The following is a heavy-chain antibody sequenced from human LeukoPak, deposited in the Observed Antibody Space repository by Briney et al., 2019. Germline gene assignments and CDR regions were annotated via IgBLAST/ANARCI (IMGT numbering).Heavy chain of an antibody. J-gene: IGHJ4*02. CDR1: GGSISSGSYY. V-gene: IGHV4-61*02. CDR3: TIGMATIPSTIVY. D-gene: IGHD5-24*01. Sequence: IPSETLSLTCTVSGGSISSGSYYWSWIRQPAGKGLEWIGRIYSSGGTNYNPSLKSRVTISLDTSKNQFSLKLSSVTAADTAVYYCTIGMATIPSTIVYWGQGTLVTVSS. CDR2: IYSSGGT.